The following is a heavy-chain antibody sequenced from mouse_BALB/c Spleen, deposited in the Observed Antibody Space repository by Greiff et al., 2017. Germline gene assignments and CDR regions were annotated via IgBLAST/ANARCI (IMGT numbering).Heavy chain of an antibody. CDR3: ARWDYGNWYFDV. CDR2: IDPANGNT. D-gene: IGHD2-1*01. Sequence: EVKLVESGAELVKPGASVKLSCTASGFNIKDTYMHWVKQRPEQGLEWIGRIDPANGNTKYDPKFQGKATITADTSSNTAYLQLSSLTSEDTAVYYCARWDYGNWYFDVWGAGTTVTVTS. V-gene: IGHV14-3*02. J-gene: IGHJ1*01. CDR1: GFNIKDTY.